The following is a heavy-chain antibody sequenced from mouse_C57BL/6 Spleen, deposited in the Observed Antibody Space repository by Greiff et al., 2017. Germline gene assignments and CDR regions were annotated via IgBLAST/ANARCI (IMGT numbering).Heavy chain of an antibody. CDR1: GFTFSNYW. CDR2: IRLKSDNYAT. Sequence: EVKLVESGGGLVQPGGSMKLSCVASGFTFSNYWMNWVRQSPEKGLEWVAQIRLKSDNYATHYAESVKGRFTISRDDSKSSVYLQMNNLRAEDTGIYYCTNYDSLYYCAMDYWGQGTSVTVSS. J-gene: IGHJ4*01. V-gene: IGHV6-3*01. CDR3: TNYDSLYYCAMDY. D-gene: IGHD2-4*01.